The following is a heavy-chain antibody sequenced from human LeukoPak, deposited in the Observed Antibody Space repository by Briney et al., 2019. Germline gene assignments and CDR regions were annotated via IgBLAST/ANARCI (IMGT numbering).Heavy chain of an antibody. V-gene: IGHV3-74*01. J-gene: IGHJ5*02. CDR3: ARSPSPGNWFDP. Sequence: GVLRLSWAASGFTFSSYWMHWVRQAPGKGLVWVSRINGDGTTTTYADSVKGRFTISRDNAKNTLYLQMNSLRAEDTAVYYCARSPSPGNWFDPWGQGTLVTVSS. CDR2: INGDGTTT. CDR1: GFTFSSYW.